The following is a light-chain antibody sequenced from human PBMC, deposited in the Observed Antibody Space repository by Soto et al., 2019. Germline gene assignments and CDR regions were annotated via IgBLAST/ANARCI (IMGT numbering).Light chain of an antibody. J-gene: IGLJ2*01. CDR1: SSDVGGYNY. Sequence: QSALTQPASVSGSPGQSITISCTGTSSDVGGYNYVSWYQQHPGKAPKLMIYDVSNRSSGVSNRFSGSKSGNTASLTISGLQAEDEADYYCSSNSSSSTYVVFGGGTKLTIL. CDR3: SSNSSSSTYVV. CDR2: DVS. V-gene: IGLV2-14*01.